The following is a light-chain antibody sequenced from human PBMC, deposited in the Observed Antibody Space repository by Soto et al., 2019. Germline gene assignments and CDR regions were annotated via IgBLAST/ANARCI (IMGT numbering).Light chain of an antibody. J-gene: IGKJ4*01. CDR1: QSVFNH. CDR2: DAS. CDR3: HQSSSTPLT. Sequence: DVQMTQSPSSLSASVGDSVTITCRASQSVFNHLSWFLQRPGKGPKLLIYDASSLHAGVPSRFSGSGYGTDFTLTISTVQPEDSAIYYCHQSSSTPLTFGGGTRVELK. V-gene: IGKV1-39*01.